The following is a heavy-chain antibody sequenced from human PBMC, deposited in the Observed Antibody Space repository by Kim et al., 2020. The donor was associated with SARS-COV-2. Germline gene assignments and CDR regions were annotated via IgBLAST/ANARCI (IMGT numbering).Heavy chain of an antibody. Sequence: ASVKVSCKASGYTFTSYTMHWVRQAPGQRLEWMGWINAGNGNTKYSQNFQDRVTITRDTSASTAYMELSSLRPEDTAVYYCARDRCSGWYGNYYYYMDVWGKGTTGTVSS. CDR3: ARDRCSGWYGNYYYYMDV. D-gene: IGHD6-19*01. CDR2: INAGNGNT. J-gene: IGHJ6*03. V-gene: IGHV1-3*01. CDR1: GYTFTSYT.